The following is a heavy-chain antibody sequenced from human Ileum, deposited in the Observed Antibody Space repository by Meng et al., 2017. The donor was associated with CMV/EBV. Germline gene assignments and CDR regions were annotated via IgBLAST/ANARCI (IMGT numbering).Heavy chain of an antibody. CDR3: VKYLNRAIDV. J-gene: IGHJ6*02. Sequence: GGSLRLSCAASGFTFNSHWMTWVRQAPGKGLEWVSHISTDGSTQSYVNSVRGRFTISRDNSKNSLYLQMSSLRAEYTAVYHCVKYLNRAIDVWGQGTTVTVSS. V-gene: IGHV3-7*01. CDR1: GFTFNSHW. CDR2: ISTDGSTQ. D-gene: IGHD6-6*01.